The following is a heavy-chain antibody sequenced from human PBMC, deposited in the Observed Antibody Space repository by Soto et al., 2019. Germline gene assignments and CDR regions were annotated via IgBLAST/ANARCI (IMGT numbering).Heavy chain of an antibody. V-gene: IGHV5-10-1*01. J-gene: IGHJ6*02. CDR1: GYSFTNYW. CDR2: IDPSDSYS. CDR3: ARQPETKNAFYYGRDV. Sequence: GESLKISCKASGYSFTNYWITWMRQTPGKGLECMGMIDPSDSYSNYSPSFQGHVTISADKSISTAYLQWSSLKASDTARYYCARQPETKNAFYYGRDVWGQGTTGTVS.